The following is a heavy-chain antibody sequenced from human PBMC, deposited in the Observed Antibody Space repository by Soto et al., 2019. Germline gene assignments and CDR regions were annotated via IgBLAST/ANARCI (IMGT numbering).Heavy chain of an antibody. D-gene: IGHD6-19*01. CDR2: IIPIFATA. J-gene: IGHJ4*02. CDR3: ARAMGLAVGLPFAY. V-gene: IGHV1-69*06. CDR1: GGTFTSYA. Sequence: QVQLVQSGAEVKKPGSSLKVSCKASGGTFTSYAITWVRHAPGQGLEWMGGIIPIFATANYAQKFQGRVTITADTSTSTASMELSSLRSDDTAVYYFARAMGLAVGLPFAYWGQGTLVIV.